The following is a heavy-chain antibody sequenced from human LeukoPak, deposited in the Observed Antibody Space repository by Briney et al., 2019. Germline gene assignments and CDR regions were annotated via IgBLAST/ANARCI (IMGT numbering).Heavy chain of an antibody. CDR2: INPNSGGT. V-gene: IGHV1-2*02. CDR3: ARDGFGELDKTFDY. D-gene: IGHD3-10*01. CDR1: GYTFTGYY. Sequence: ASVKVSCKASGYTFTGYYMHWVRQAPGRGLEWMGWINPNSGGTNYAQKFQGRVTITADESTSTAYMELSSLRSEDTAVYYCARDGFGELDKTFDYWGQGTLVTVSS. J-gene: IGHJ4*02.